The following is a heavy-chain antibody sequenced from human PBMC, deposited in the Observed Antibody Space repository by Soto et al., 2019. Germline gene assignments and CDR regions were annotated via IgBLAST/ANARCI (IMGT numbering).Heavy chain of an antibody. J-gene: IGHJ6*02. V-gene: IGHV5-51*01. CDR2: IYPADSDI. Sequence: EVQLVQSGEEVKKTGESLKISCKASGYSFSSYWIAWVRQMPGKGLEWMGIIYPADSDIRYSESSEGHVTISVDKSISTAYLQWSSLKASDTAIYYCATSHFPTPSFGMDVWGQGTTVTVSS. CDR1: GYSFSSYW. CDR3: ATSHFPTPSFGMDV. D-gene: IGHD2-2*01.